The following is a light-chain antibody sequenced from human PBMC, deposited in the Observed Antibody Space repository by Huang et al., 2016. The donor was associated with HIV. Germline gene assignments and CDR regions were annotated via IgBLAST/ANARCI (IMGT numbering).Light chain of an antibody. CDR3: QQYNYWPQT. V-gene: IGKV3-15*01. J-gene: IGKJ1*01. Sequence: EIVMTQSPATLSVSPGDRATLSCRASQSVTRNLAWYQQKPGQAPGLLIYGASTRATGIPARFSGSGSGTEFTLTISSLQSEDFAVYYCQQYNYWPQTFGQGTKVEIK. CDR1: QSVTRN. CDR2: GAS.